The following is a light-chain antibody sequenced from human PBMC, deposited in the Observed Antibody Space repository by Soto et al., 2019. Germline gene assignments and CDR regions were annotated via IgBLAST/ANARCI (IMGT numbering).Light chain of an antibody. CDR3: QQTYSTPYT. Sequence: EIQMTQSPSFLSVSVGDKVTITCRASQSISNYLNWYQQKPGKAPKLLIYAASSLQSGVPSRFSGSGSGTDFTLTISSLQPEDFATYYCQQTYSTPYTFGQGTKLEIK. CDR2: AAS. V-gene: IGKV1-39*01. CDR1: QSISNY. J-gene: IGKJ2*01.